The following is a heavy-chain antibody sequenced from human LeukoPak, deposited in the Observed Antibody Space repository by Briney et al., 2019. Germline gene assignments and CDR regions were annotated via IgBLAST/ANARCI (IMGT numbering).Heavy chain of an antibody. CDR2: IDWDDDK. V-gene: IGHV2-70*01. D-gene: IGHD1-26*01. Sequence: SGPALVNPTQPLTLTCTFPGFSLRTSGMWVTWIRQPPVKALEWLAPIDWDDDKYYSTSLKIRLTISKDTSKNQVVLIMTNMDPVDTATYYCARIRYSGSYFDYWGQGTLVTVSS. J-gene: IGHJ4*02. CDR3: ARIRYSGSYFDY. CDR1: GFSLRTSGMW.